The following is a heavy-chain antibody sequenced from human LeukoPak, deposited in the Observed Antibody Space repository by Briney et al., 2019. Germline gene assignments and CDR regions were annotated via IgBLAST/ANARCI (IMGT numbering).Heavy chain of an antibody. CDR3: ARDPNRDIAVAALAGVDYGMDV. CDR2: ISSSGITR. D-gene: IGHD6-19*01. V-gene: IGHV3-48*03. Sequence: GGSLRLSCAASGFTFRSYEMNWVRQAPGKGLEWVSYISSSGITRYYADSVKGRFTISRDNAKNSLYLQMNSLRAEDTAVYYCARDPNRDIAVAALAGVDYGMDVWGQGTTVTVSS. CDR1: GFTFRSYE. J-gene: IGHJ6*02.